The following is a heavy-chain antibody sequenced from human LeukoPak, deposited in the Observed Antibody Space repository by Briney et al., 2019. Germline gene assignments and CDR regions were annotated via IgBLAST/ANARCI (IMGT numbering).Heavy chain of an antibody. D-gene: IGHD3-22*01. Sequence: ASVKVSCKASGYTFTGYYMNWVRQAPGQGLEWMGWINPNSGGTNYAQKFQGRVTMTRDTSISTAYMELSRLRSDDTAVYYCARDGRHRYYYDSSGFYGSWFDPWGQGTLVTVSS. CDR3: ARDGRHRYYYDSSGFYGSWFDP. V-gene: IGHV1-2*02. CDR2: INPNSGGT. J-gene: IGHJ5*02. CDR1: GYTFTGYY.